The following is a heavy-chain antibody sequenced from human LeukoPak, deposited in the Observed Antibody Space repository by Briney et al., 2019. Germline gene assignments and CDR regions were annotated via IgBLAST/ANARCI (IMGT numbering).Heavy chain of an antibody. CDR2: ISSSGSTI. CDR1: GFTFSSYE. V-gene: IGHV3-48*03. Sequence: GGSLRLSCAASGFTFSSYEMNWVRQAPGKGLEWVSYISSSGSTIYYADSVKGRFTISRDNAKNSLYLQMNSLRAEDTAVYYRARDRRYGDLYYYYGMDVWGKGTTVTVSS. D-gene: IGHD4-17*01. J-gene: IGHJ6*04. CDR3: ARDRRYGDLYYYYGMDV.